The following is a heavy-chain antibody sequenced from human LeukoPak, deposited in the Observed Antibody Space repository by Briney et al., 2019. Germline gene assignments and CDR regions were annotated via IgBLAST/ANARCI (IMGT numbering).Heavy chain of an antibody. Sequence: GGSLRLSCAASGFTFSTYAMSWARQAPGKGLEWVAFIRYDGGNKYYADSVKGRFTISRDNSKNTLYLQMNSLRAEDTAVYYCAKSSAWFGYSGYDPQYNWFDPWGQGTLVTVSS. D-gene: IGHD5-12*01. V-gene: IGHV3-30*02. CDR3: AKSSAWFGYSGYDPQYNWFDP. CDR1: GFTFSTYA. CDR2: IRYDGGNK. J-gene: IGHJ5*02.